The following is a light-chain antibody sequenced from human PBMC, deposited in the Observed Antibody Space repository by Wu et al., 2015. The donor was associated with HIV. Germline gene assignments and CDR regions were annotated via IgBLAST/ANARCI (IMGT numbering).Light chain of an antibody. CDR3: QKYNTAPWT. J-gene: IGKJ1*01. V-gene: IGKV1-6*01. Sequence: AIQMTQSPSSLSASVGDTVTITCRASQGIRDYLGWYQQKPGKAPRLLIYAASTLQSDVPSRFSGSGFGTEFTLTISSLQPEDVATYYCQKYNTAPWTFGQGTKVEMK. CDR2: AAS. CDR1: QGIRDY.